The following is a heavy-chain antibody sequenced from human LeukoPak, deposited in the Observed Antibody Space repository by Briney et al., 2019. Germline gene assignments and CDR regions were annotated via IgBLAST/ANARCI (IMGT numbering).Heavy chain of an antibody. CDR3: ARVRKQWLVLDY. Sequence: GASVKVSCKASGYTFTSYDIHWVRQATGQGLAWMGWMNPNSGNTGYAQKFQGRVTMTRNTSISTAYMELSSLRSEDTAVYYCARVRKQWLVLDYWGQGTLVTVSS. CDR2: MNPNSGNT. D-gene: IGHD6-19*01. CDR1: GYTFTSYD. V-gene: IGHV1-8*01. J-gene: IGHJ4*02.